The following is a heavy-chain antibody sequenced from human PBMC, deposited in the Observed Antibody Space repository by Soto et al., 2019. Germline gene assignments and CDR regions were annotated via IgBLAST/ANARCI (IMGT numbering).Heavy chain of an antibody. J-gene: IGHJ4*02. Sequence: GGSLRLSCSASGITFRSYIMSWVRQAPGKGLEWVASMTSDSSDIYYEDSVKGRFTISRDNGENSLYLQMTSLGAEDTGVYYCATTYCSGGYCFSSEYWGQGVLVTVSS. V-gene: IGHV3-21*01. D-gene: IGHD2-15*01. CDR3: ATTYCSGGYCFSSEY. CDR1: GITFRSYI. CDR2: MTSDSSDI.